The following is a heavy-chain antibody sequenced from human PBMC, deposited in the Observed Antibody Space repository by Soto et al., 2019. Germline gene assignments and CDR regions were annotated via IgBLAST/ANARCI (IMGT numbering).Heavy chain of an antibody. Sequence: PGESLKISCQGSGYSFSGYWIGWVRQVPGKGLEWMGIIYPGDSDTRYSPSFQGQVTISADKSISTAYLQWSSLKASDTAMYYCARLSWYYDSSGYYEGYYYYGMDVWGQGTTVTVSS. J-gene: IGHJ6*02. D-gene: IGHD3-22*01. CDR1: GYSFSGYW. CDR2: IYPGDSDT. CDR3: ARLSWYYDSSGYYEGYYYYGMDV. V-gene: IGHV5-51*01.